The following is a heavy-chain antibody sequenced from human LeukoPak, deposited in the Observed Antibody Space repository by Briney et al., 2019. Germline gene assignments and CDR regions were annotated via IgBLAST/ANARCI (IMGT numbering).Heavy chain of an antibody. D-gene: IGHD6-25*01. CDR1: GGSISSYY. CDR2: IYYSGST. J-gene: IGHJ2*01. Sequence: SETLSLTCTVSGGSISSYYWSWIRQPPGKGLEWIGYIYYSGSTNYNPSLKSRVTISVDTSKNQFSLKLSSVTAADTAAYYCARQGGGFWYFDLWGRGTLVTVSS. CDR3: ARQGGGFWYFDL. V-gene: IGHV4-59*08.